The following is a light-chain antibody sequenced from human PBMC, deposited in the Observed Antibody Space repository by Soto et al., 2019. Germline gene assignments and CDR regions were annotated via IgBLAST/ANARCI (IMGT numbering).Light chain of an antibody. CDR1: SSDVGEENY. Sequence: HSVLTQPPSASGSPGQSVTITCSGTSSDVGEENYVSWYQQHPGKVPKLILYEVSKRPSGVPDRFSGSRSGNTASLTVSGLQAEDEADYYCSSFAGSPVVFGGGTKLTVL. J-gene: IGLJ2*01. V-gene: IGLV2-8*01. CDR2: EVS. CDR3: SSFAGSPVV.